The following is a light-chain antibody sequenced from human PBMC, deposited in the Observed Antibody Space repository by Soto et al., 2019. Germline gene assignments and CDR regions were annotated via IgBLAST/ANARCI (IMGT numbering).Light chain of an antibody. V-gene: IGLV2-14*01. CDR2: EVS. J-gene: IGLJ2*01. CDR3: SSYISSSTLVV. CDR1: SSDVGGYNY. Sequence: QSALTQRASVSGSPGQSITISCTGTSSDVGGYNYVSWYQQHPDKAPKLMIYEVSNRPSGVSNRFSGSKSGNTASLTISGLQAEDEADYYCSSYISSSTLVVFGGGTKLTVL.